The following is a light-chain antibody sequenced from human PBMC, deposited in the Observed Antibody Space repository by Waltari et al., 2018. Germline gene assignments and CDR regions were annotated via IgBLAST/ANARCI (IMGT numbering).Light chain of an antibody. V-gene: IGKV2-30*02. CDR1: KSLVHSDGNTY. CDR2: KVA. J-gene: IGKJ2*01. CDR3: LQNTYWPFI. Sequence: DVVMTQSPLSLPVTLGQPASISCRSSKSLVHSDGNTYLNWFHQRPGQSPRRLIYKVANRESGVPDRFSGSGSGTDFTLKISRVEAEDVGIYYCLQNTYWPFIFGQGTKLEIK.